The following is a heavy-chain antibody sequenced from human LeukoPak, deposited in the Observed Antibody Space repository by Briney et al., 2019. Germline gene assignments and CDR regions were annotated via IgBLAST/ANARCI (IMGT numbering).Heavy chain of an antibody. CDR1: GGSISSYY. CDR2: IYYSGST. D-gene: IGHD1-7*01. V-gene: IGHV4-59*01. CDR3: ASLTGTTGGYFDY. J-gene: IGHJ4*02. Sequence: SETLSLTCTVSGGSISSYYGSWIRQPPGKGLEWIGYIYYSGSTNYNPSLKSRVTISVDTSKNQFSLKLSSVTAADTAVYYCASLTGTTGGYFDYWGQGTLVTVSS.